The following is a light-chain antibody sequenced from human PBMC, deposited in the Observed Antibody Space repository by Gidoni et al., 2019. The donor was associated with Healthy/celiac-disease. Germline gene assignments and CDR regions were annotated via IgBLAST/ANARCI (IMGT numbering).Light chain of an antibody. CDR2: DAS. J-gene: IGKJ1*01. CDR3: QHYNSYPVT. CDR1: QSISSW. V-gene: IGKV1-5*01. Sequence: DIQMTQSPSTLSASVGDRVTITCRASQSISSWLAWYQQKPGKAPKLLIYDASSLESGVPSRFSGSGSGTEFTLTISSLQPDDFATYYCQHYNSYPVTFGQXTKVEIK.